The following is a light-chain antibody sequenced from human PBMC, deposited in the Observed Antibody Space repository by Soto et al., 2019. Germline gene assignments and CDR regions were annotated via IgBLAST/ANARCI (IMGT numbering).Light chain of an antibody. CDR1: QSISNW. V-gene: IGKV1-5*01. CDR3: QQYNTYPWT. Sequence: DIQMTQSPSTLSASVGDSVTITCRAGQSISNWLAWYQQRPGKAPNLLIYDTSNLESGVPSRFSGSGSGTEFTLTISSLQPDDFATYYCQQYNTYPWTFGQGTKVDI. J-gene: IGKJ1*01. CDR2: DTS.